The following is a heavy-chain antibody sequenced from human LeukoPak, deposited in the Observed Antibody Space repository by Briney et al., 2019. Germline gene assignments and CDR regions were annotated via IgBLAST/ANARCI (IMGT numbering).Heavy chain of an antibody. D-gene: IGHD6-6*01. V-gene: IGHV4-34*01. Sequence: SETLSLTCAVYGGSFSGYYWSWIRQPPGKGLEWIGEINHSGSTNYNPSLKSRVTISVDTSKNQFSLKLSSVTAADTAVYYCARSWKPPRPRGLAARPDYWGQGTLVTVSS. CDR2: INHSGST. CDR1: GGSFSGYY. J-gene: IGHJ4*02. CDR3: ARSWKPPRPRGLAARPDY.